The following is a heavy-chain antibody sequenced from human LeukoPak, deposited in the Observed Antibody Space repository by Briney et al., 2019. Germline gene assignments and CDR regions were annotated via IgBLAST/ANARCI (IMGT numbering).Heavy chain of an antibody. CDR3: AREWKQQLVLSWFDP. CDR2: FDPEDGET. J-gene: IGHJ5*02. CDR1: GYTLTELS. Sequence: ASVKVSCKVFGYTLTELSMHWVRQAPGKGLEWMGGFDPEDGETIYVQKFQGRVTITADKSTSTAYMELSSLRSEDTAVYYCAREWKQQLVLSWFDPWGQGTLVTVSS. D-gene: IGHD6-13*01. V-gene: IGHV1-24*01.